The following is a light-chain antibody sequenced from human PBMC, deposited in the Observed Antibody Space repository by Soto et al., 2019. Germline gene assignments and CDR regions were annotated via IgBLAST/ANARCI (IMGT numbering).Light chain of an antibody. CDR3: SSYTGSSTLYV. CDR1: SSDVGGYNY. CDR2: DVS. Sequence: QSALTQPASVSGSPGQSITISCTGTSSDVGGYNYVSWYQQHPGKAPKLMIYDVSNRPSGVSNRFSGSKSGNTASLTICGLQSEDEADYYCSSYTGSSTLYVFGTGTKLTVL. V-gene: IGLV2-14*01. J-gene: IGLJ1*01.